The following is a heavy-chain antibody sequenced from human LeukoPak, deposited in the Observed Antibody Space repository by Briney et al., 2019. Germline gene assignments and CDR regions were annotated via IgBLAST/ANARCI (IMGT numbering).Heavy chain of an antibody. CDR3: ASNYDSVRGVPYALDV. V-gene: IGHV3-23*01. CDR2: INAGTGAVT. D-gene: IGHD3-10*01. J-gene: IGHJ6*02. Sequence: GGSLRLSCAASGFTFSNYAMRWVRQAPGQGLEWVSAINAGTGAVTIYAGSVKGRFTISRDNSKNTLYMQMNSLRGEDTAVCNCASNYDSVRGVPYALDVWGQGTTVTVSS. CDR1: GFTFSNYA.